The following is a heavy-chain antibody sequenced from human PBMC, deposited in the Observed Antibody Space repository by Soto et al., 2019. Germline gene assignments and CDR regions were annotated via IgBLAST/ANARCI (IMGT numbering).Heavy chain of an antibody. CDR2: INHSGST. CDR1: GGSFIGYY. V-gene: IGHV4-34*01. CDR3: ARGGRVKTVKSWFDP. Sequence: AVYGGSFIGYYWSWIRHPPGKGLEWIGEINHSGSTNYNPSLKSRVTISVDTSKNQFSLKLSSVTAADTAVYYCARGGRVKTVKSWFDPWGQGTLVTVSS. J-gene: IGHJ5*02. D-gene: IGHD4-17*01.